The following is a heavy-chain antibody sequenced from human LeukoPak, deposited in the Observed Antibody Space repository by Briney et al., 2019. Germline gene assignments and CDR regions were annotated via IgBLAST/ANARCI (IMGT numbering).Heavy chain of an antibody. CDR3: ARDQVDYDFWSGYYTGSRYYYYYYGMDV. CDR1: GFTFSSYD. D-gene: IGHD3-3*01. CDR2: IGTAGDT. V-gene: IGHV3-13*01. Sequence: SGGSLRLSCAASGFTFSSYDMHWVRQATGKGLEWVSAIGTAGDTYYPGSVKGRFTISRENAKNSLYLQMNSLRAGDTAVYYCARDQVDYDFWSGYYTGSRYYYYYYGMDVWGQGTTVTVSS. J-gene: IGHJ6*02.